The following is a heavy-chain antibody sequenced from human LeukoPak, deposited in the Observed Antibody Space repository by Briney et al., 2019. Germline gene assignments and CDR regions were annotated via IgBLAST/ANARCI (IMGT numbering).Heavy chain of an antibody. CDR3: AREAQYSSSWYRGGYYYYYMDV. CDR1: GYTFTSYA. J-gene: IGHJ6*03. CDR2: INTNTGNP. Sequence: GASVKVSCEASGYTFTSYAMSWVRQAPGQGLEWMGWINTNTGNPTYAQGFTGRFVFSLDTSVSTAYLQISSLKAEDTAVYYCAREAQYSSSWYRGGYYYYYMDVWGKGTTVTVSS. D-gene: IGHD6-13*01. V-gene: IGHV7-4-1*02.